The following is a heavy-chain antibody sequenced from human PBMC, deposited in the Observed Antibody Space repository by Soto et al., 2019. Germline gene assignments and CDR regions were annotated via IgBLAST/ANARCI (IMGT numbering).Heavy chain of an antibody. CDR2: IYYSGST. V-gene: IGHV4-59*01. J-gene: IGHJ3*01. CDR1: GGSISSYY. D-gene: IGHD3-10*01. CDR3: ARVWGGAFDF. Sequence: QVQLQESGPGLVKPSETLSLTCTVSGGSISSYYWSWIRQPPGKGLEWIGYIYYSGSTKYNPPLKSRVTISVDTSKNRFSLRLSSVTAADTAVYYCARVWGGAFDFWGQGTMVTVSS.